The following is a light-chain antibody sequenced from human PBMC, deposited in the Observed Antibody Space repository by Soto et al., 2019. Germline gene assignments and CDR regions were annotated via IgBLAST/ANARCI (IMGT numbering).Light chain of an antibody. J-gene: IGLJ2*01. CDR3: SSYTSSIVV. V-gene: IGLV2-14*01. Sequence: QSALTQPASVSGSPGQSITISCTGTSSDAGGYNYVSWYQQHPGKAPKLMIYEVSNRPSGVSNRFSGSKSGNTASLTISGLQAEDEADYYCSSYTSSIVVFGGGTKLTVL. CDR1: SSDAGGYNY. CDR2: EVS.